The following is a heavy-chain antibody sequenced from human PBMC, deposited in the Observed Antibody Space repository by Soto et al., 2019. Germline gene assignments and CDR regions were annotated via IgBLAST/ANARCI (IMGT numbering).Heavy chain of an antibody. V-gene: IGHV3-30*18. CDR1: GFSFSRYG. J-gene: IGHJ4*02. Sequence: QVQLVESGGGVVQPGGSLRLSCAASGFSFSRYGIHWVRQAPGKGLEWVAVISKDGGDKEYAESVKGGCTISRENSKSTVYLQMNSLRVEDTAVYYCAKDGYKYKYYSDYWGQGTLVTVSS. CDR3: AKDGYKYKYYSDY. CDR2: ISKDGGDK. D-gene: IGHD5-18*01.